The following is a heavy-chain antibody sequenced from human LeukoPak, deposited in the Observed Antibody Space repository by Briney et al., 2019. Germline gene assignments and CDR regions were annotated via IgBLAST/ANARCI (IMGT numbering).Heavy chain of an antibody. CDR3: ARDRSYGGNFPDAFDI. D-gene: IGHD4-23*01. J-gene: IGHJ3*02. V-gene: IGHV3-21*01. Sequence: PGGSLRLSCAASGFTFNSYTMNWVRQAPGKGLEWVSSISSSSSYIYYADSLKGRFTISRDNAKNSLYLQMNSLRAEDTAVYYCARDRSYGGNFPDAFDIWGQGTVVTVSS. CDR2: ISSSSSYI. CDR1: GFTFNSYT.